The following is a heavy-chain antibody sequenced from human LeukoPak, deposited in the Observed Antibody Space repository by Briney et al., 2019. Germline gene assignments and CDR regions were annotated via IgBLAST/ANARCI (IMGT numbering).Heavy chain of an antibody. CDR3: AKDYRGLLGYNWFDT. D-gene: IGHD3-16*01. Sequence: GGSLTLSCAASGFTFSSYWMHWVRQATGKGLVWVSCINSDGSSTSYADSVKGRFTISRDYSKNTLYLQMNSLRAEDTAVYYFAKDYRGLLGYNWFDTWGQGTLVTVSS. V-gene: IGHV3-74*01. CDR2: INSDGSST. CDR1: GFTFSSYW. J-gene: IGHJ5*02.